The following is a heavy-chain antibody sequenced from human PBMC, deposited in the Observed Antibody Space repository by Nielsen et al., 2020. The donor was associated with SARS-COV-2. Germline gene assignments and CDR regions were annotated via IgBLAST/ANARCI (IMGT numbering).Heavy chain of an antibody. CDR2: SRNKANSYTT. D-gene: IGHD2-15*01. J-gene: IGHJ4*02. CDR3: TSPYCTGGNCYGDY. CDR1: GLTLSDYY. Sequence: GESLKISCAASGLTLSDYYMDWVRQAPGKGLEWVGRSRNKANSYTTDYAASVKGRFTISRDDSKNSVYLQMNTLKTEDTAVYYCTSPYCTGGNCYGDYWGQGTLVTVSS. V-gene: IGHV3-72*01.